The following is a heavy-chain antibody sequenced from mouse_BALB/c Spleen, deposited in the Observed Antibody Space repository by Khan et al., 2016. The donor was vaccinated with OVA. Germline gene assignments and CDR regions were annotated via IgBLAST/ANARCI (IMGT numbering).Heavy chain of an antibody. J-gene: IGHJ3*01. CDR2: INPENDGI. CDR1: GYIFTNYV. Sequence: VQLQQSGPDLVKPGASVKMSCKASGYIFTNYVMHWVKQKPGQGLEWIGYINPENDGIRSNEKFKGKATMTSDKSSSTPYMELSSLPSEDSAVYYCARGASNWNFSLAYWGQGTLVAVSA. CDR3: ARGASNWNFSLAY. D-gene: IGHD6-2*01. V-gene: IGHV1S136*01.